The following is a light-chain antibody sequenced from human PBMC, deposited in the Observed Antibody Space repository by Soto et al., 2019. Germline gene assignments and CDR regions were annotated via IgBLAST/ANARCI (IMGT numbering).Light chain of an antibody. Sequence: TVLAHSPGTLSFSPFEIATLSFSSSQNVSTNLLVWYQQHPGQAPRLLIYGASSRATGIPDRFSGSGSGTDFTLTITRLEPEDFAVYYCHQYGSSSWTFGQGTKWIS. CDR1: QNVSTNL. CDR2: GAS. CDR3: HQYGSSSWT. J-gene: IGKJ1*01. V-gene: IGKV3-20*01.